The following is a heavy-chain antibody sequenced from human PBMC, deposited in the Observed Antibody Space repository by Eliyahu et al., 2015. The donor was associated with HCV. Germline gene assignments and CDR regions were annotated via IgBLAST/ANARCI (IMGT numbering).Heavy chain of an antibody. Sequence: QLQLQESGPGLVKPSATLSLTCTVPGXSISSSSYYWGWIRQPPGKGLEWIGSIYYSGSTYYNPSLKSRVTISVDTSKNQFSLKLSSVTAADTAVYYCARGLGGDFDYWGQGTLVTVSS. CDR1: GXSISSSSYY. CDR2: IYYSGST. CDR3: ARGLGGDFDY. J-gene: IGHJ4*02. V-gene: IGHV4-39*01. D-gene: IGHD3-16*01.